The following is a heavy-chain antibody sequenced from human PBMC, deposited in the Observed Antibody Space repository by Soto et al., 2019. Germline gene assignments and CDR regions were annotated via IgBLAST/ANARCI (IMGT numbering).Heavy chain of an antibody. J-gene: IGHJ5*02. CDR3: ARDPVDGYAFFDS. V-gene: IGHV1-69*13. CDR2: IIPIFGTA. D-gene: IGHD5-12*01. CDR1: GGTLSSYA. Sequence: SVKVSCKASGGTLSSYAISWVRQAPGQGLEWMGGIIPIFGTANYAQKFQGRVTITADESTSTAYMELTSVTAADTAVYWCARDPVDGYAFFDSWGQGALVTVSS.